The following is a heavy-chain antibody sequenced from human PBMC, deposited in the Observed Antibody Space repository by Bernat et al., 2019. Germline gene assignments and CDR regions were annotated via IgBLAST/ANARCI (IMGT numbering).Heavy chain of an antibody. V-gene: IGHV4-61*01. CDR3: ARGVGATTNDY. CDR2: IYYSGST. Sequence: QVQLQESGPGLVKPSETLSLTCTVSGGSVSSGSYYWSWIRQPPGKGLEWIGYIYYSGSTNYNPSLKSRVTISVDTSKNQFSLKLSSVTAADKAVYYCARGVGATTNDYWGQGTLVTVSS. D-gene: IGHD1-26*01. J-gene: IGHJ4*02. CDR1: GGSVSSGSYY.